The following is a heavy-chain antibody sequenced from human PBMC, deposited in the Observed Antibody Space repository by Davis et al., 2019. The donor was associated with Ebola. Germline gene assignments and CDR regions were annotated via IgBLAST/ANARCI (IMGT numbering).Heavy chain of an antibody. J-gene: IGHJ4*02. CDR3: AREGGVDWNYFRHFDY. V-gene: IGHV3-48*02. CDR1: GFTFSSYS. CDR2: ISSSSSTI. D-gene: IGHD1-7*01. Sequence: GGSLRLSCAASGFTFSSYSMNWVRQAPGKGLEWVSYISSSSSTIYYADSVKGRFTISRDNAKNSLYLQMNSLRDEDTAVYYCAREGGVDWNYFRHFDYWGQGTLVTVSS.